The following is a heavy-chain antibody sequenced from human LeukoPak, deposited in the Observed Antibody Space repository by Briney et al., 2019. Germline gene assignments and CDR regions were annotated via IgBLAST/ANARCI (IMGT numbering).Heavy chain of an antibody. Sequence: SETLSLTCAVCGGSFSNYYWSWLRQPPGKGLEGIGEINDKGRNNYNPSLMSRGTIYVDPSKNQLSLSLTYVHAADTGVYYCARSWNYGRNPYFDVWGKGATVSVSS. CDR2: INDKGRN. D-gene: IGHD1-7*01. J-gene: IGHJ6*04. CDR3: ARSWNYGRNPYFDV. V-gene: IGHV4-34*01. CDR1: GGSFSNYY.